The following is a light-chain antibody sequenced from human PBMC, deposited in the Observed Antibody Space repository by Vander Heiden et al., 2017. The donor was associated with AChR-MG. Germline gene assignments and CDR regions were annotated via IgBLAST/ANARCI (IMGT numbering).Light chain of an antibody. Sequence: DIQMTQSPSPLSASIGDRVTITCRASQSISSYLNWYQQKAGRAPKLLIYAASSLQTGVPSRFSGRESGTEFTLTISRLQPEDFATYFCQQRDSTPHTFGQRTRLEIK. CDR2: AAS. J-gene: IGKJ5*01. CDR3: QQRDSTPHT. V-gene: IGKV1-39*01. CDR1: QSISSY.